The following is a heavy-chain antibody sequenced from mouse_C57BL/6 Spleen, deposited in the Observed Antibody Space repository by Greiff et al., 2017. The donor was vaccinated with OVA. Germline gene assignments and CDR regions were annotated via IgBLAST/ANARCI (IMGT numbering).Heavy chain of an antibody. J-gene: IGHJ3*01. CDR3: TGIYYDYDAFAY. V-gene: IGHV1-5*01. D-gene: IGHD2-4*01. Sequence: EVKLMESGPVLARPGASVKMSCKTSGYTFTSYWMHWVKQRPGQGLEWIGAIYPGNSDTSYNQKFKGKAKLTAVTSASTASMELSSLTNEDSEVYYCTGIYYDYDAFAYWGQGTLVTVSA. CDR1: GYTFTSYW. CDR2: IYPGNSDT.